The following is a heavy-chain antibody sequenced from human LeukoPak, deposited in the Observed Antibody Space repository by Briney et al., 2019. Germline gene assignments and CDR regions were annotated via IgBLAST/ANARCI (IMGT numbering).Heavy chain of an antibody. CDR1: GGSISSYY. D-gene: IGHD2-21*02. CDR3: ASSRRYCGGDCWVDY. CDR2: IYYSGST. V-gene: IGHV4-59*01. Sequence: SETLSLTCTVSGGSISSYYWSWIRQPPGKGLEWIGYIYYSGSTNYNSSLKSRVTISADTSKNQFSLKLSSVTAADTAVYYCASSRRYCGGDCWVDYWGQGTLVTVSS. J-gene: IGHJ4*02.